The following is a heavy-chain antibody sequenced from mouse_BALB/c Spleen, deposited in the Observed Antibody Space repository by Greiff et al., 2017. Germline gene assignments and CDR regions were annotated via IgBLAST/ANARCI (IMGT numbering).Heavy chain of an antibody. V-gene: IGHV1S81*02. D-gene: IGHD2-3*01. CDR1: GYTFTSYW. Sequence: VQLQQSGAELVKPGASVKLSCKASGYTFTSYWMHWVKQRPGQGLEWIGEINPSNGRTNYNEKFKSKATLTVDKSSSTAYMQLSSLTSEDSAVYYCARWLLRAMDYWGQGTSVTVSS. CDR3: ARWLLRAMDY. J-gene: IGHJ4*01. CDR2: INPSNGRT.